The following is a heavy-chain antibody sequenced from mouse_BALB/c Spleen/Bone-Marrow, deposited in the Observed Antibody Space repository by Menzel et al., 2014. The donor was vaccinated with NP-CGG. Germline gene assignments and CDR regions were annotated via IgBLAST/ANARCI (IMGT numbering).Heavy chain of an antibody. D-gene: IGHD2-14*01. Sequence: LQQSGSELVRPGASVKLSCKASGYTFTSYWMHWVKQGHGQGLEWIGNIYPGSGSTNYDEKFKSKGTLTVDTSSSTAYMHLSSLTSEDSAVYYCTRDQVRRGYYYAMDYWGQGTSVTGYS. CDR1: GYTFTSYW. CDR2: IYPGSGST. J-gene: IGHJ4*01. CDR3: TRDQVRRGYYYAMDY. V-gene: IGHV1S22*01.